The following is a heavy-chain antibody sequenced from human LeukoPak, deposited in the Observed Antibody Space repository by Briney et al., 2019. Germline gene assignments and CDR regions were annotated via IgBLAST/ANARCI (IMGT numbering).Heavy chain of an antibody. J-gene: IGHJ6*03. CDR2: IYTSGST. Sequence: SETLSLTCAVSGDSISSYYWSWIRQPPGKGLEWIGYIYTSGSTNYNPSLKSRVTMSVDTSKNQFSLKLSSVTAADTAVYYCATSGYSEVDYYYYYMDVWGKGTTVTVSS. CDR3: ATSGYSEVDYYYYYMDV. CDR1: GDSISSYY. D-gene: IGHD2-2*03. V-gene: IGHV4-4*09.